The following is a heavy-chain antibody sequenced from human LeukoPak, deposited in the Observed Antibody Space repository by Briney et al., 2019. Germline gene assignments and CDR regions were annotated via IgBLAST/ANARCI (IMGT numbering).Heavy chain of an antibody. J-gene: IGHJ4*02. CDR1: GGSFSGYY. CDR3: ARGRGENDYGDFGFDY. Sequence: SETLSLTCAVYGGSFSGYYWSWIRQPPGKGLEWIGEINHSGSTNYNPSLKSRVTISVDTSKNQFSLTLSSVTAADTAVYYCARGRGENDYGDFGFDYWGQGTLVTVSS. V-gene: IGHV4-34*01. D-gene: IGHD4-17*01. CDR2: INHSGST.